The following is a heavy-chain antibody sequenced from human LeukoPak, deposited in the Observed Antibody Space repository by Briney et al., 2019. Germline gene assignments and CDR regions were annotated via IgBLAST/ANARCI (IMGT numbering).Heavy chain of an antibody. Sequence: SETLSLTCTVSGGSISSYYWSWIRQPPGKGLEWIGYIYYSGSTNYNPSLKSRVTISVDTSKNQFSLKLSSVTAADTAVYYCARLTYYGSGSYYWFDPWGQGTLVTVSS. J-gene: IGHJ5*02. CDR2: IYYSGST. CDR3: ARLTYYGSGSYYWFDP. D-gene: IGHD3-10*01. V-gene: IGHV4-59*08. CDR1: GGSISSYY.